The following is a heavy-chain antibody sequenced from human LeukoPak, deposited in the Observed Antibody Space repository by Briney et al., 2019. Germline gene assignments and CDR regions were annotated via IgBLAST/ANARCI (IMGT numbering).Heavy chain of an antibody. CDR2: ISWNSGSI. D-gene: IGHD4-17*01. CDR1: GFTFDDYG. V-gene: IGHV3-9*01. CDR3: AKDMSYGGSYFDY. J-gene: IGHJ4*02. Sequence: PGGSLRLSCAASGFTFDDYGMHWVRQAPGKGLEWVSGISWNSGSIGYADSVKGRFTISRDNAKNSLYLQMNSLRAEDTALYYCAKDMSYGGSYFDYWGQGTLVTVSS.